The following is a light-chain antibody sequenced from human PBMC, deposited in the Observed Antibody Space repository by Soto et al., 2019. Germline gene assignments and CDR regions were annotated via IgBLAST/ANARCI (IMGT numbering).Light chain of an antibody. CDR1: SSDVGGYNY. V-gene: IGLV2-8*01. CDR3: CSYAGTVAYV. J-gene: IGLJ1*01. Sequence: QSALTQPPSASGSPGQSVTISCTGTSSDVGGYNYVSWYQQHPGKAPRLMIYEVSKRPSGVSNRFSGSKSGDTASLTISGLQAEDEADYFCCSYAGTVAYVFGTGTRSPS. CDR2: EVS.